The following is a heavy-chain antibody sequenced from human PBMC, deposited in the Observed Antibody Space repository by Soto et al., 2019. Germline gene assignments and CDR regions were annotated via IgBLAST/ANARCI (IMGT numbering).Heavy chain of an antibody. V-gene: IGHV3-48*03. CDR2: ISRSVSTI. Sequence: SLRLSCAASGFTFSSYDMNWVRQAPGKGLEWVSYISRSVSTIYYADSVKGRFTISRDNAKNSLYLQMNGLRAEDTAVYYCVRGSQKGYYYGMDVWGQGTTVTVSS. J-gene: IGHJ6*02. CDR1: GFTFSSYD. D-gene: IGHD2-15*01. CDR3: VRGSQKGYYYGMDV.